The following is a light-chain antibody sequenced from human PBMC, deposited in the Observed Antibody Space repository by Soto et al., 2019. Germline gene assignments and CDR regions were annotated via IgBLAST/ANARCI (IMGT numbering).Light chain of an antibody. CDR3: QQYSNWPIT. J-gene: IGKJ5*01. V-gene: IGKV3-11*01. CDR1: QSVSSY. Sequence: EIVLTQSPVTLSLPPGERATLSCRASQSVSSYLAWYQQKPGQAPRLLIYDASNRATGIPDRFSGSGSGTDFTLTFGSLEPEDFAVYYCQQYSNWPITFGQGTRLEIK. CDR2: DAS.